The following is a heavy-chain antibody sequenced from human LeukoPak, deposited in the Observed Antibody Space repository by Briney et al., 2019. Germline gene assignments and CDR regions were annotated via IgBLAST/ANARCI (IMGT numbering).Heavy chain of an antibody. V-gene: IGHV1-2*02. J-gene: IGHJ6*02. CDR1: GYTFTGYY. CDR3: ARSYCSGGSCYSLRPNYYYYGMDV. Sequence: GASVKVSCKASGYTFTGYYMDWVRQAPGQGLEWMGWIHPNSGGTNYAQKFQGRVTMTRDTSISTAYMELSRLRSDDTAVYYCARSYCSGGSCYSLRPNYYYYGMDVWGQGTTVTVSS. CDR2: IHPNSGGT. D-gene: IGHD2-15*01.